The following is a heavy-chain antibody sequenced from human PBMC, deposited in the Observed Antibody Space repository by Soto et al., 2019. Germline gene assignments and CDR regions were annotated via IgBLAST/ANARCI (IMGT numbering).Heavy chain of an antibody. V-gene: IGHV3-9*01. CDR2: ISWNSGSI. J-gene: IGHJ4*02. CDR3: AKALGNVVVVAAIHS. CDR1: GFTFDDYA. Sequence: GGSLRLSCAASGFTFDDYAMHWVRQAPGKGLEWVSGISWNSGSIGYADSVKGRFTISRDNAKNSLYLQMNSLRAEDTALYYCAKALGNVVVVAAIHSWGQGTLVTVSS. D-gene: IGHD2-15*01.